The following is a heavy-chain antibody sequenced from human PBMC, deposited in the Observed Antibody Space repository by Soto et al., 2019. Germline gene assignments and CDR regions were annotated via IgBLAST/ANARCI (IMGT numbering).Heavy chain of an antibody. V-gene: IGHV4-4*02. J-gene: IGHJ5*02. D-gene: IGHD3-22*01. CDR1: GGSISTTNW. Sequence: VQLQESGPGLVKPSGTLSLTCTVSGGSISTTNWWSWVRQSPGKGLEWIGEILHIGSTNYNPSLKCRVTISIDKSKNPFSLRLSSVTAADTAVYYCASGFDSDGLYNGGHPWGQGTLVSVSS. CDR2: ILHIGST. CDR3: ASGFDSDGLYNGGHP.